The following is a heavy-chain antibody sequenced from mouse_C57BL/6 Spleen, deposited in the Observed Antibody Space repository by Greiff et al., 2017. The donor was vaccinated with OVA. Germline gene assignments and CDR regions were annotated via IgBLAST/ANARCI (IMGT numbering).Heavy chain of an antibody. CDR2: ISSGSSTI. CDR3: ARGTTVDYFDY. V-gene: IGHV5-17*01. CDR1: GFTFSDYG. D-gene: IGHD1-1*01. Sequence: DVKLVESGGGLVKPGGSLKLSCAASGFTFSDYGMHWVRQAPEKGLEWVAYISSGSSTIYYADTVKGRFTISRDNAKNTLFLQMTSLRSEDTAMYYCARGTTVDYFDYWGQGTTLTVSS. J-gene: IGHJ2*01.